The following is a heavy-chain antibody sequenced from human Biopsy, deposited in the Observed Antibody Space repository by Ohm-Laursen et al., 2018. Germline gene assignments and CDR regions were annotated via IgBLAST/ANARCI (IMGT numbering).Heavy chain of an antibody. V-gene: IGHV4-59*01. CDR3: ARATNSTGWPYYYFYGMDV. Sequence: GTLSLTCTVSGGSMSSYYWTWIRQPPGKGLEWIGYIYNSGSTNYSPSLKSRVTISVAVDTSKNQFSLRLNSVTAADTAVYYCARATNSTGWPYYYFYGMDVWGQGTTVTVSS. CDR2: IYNSGST. CDR1: GGSMSSYY. J-gene: IGHJ6*02. D-gene: IGHD2/OR15-2a*01.